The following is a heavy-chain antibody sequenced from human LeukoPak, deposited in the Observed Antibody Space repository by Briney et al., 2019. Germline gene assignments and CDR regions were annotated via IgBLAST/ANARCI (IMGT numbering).Heavy chain of an antibody. CDR2: IWYDGSNR. D-gene: IGHD6-6*01. V-gene: IGHV3-33*01. CDR3: ARVGSSSSLGFDY. Sequence: GGSLRLSCAASGFTFRSYGMHWVRQAPGKGLEWVAVIWYDGSNRYCADSVKGRFTISRDNSKNTLYLEMSSLRAEDTAVYYCARVGSSSSLGFDYWGQGTLVTVSS. J-gene: IGHJ4*02. CDR1: GFTFRSYG.